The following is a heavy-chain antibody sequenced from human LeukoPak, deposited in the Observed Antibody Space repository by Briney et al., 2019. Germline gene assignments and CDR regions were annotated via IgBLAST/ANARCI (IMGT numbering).Heavy chain of an antibody. CDR2: IIPIFGTA. CDR3: ARGTGILAYEPLGGYYYMDV. J-gene: IGHJ6*03. V-gene: IGHV1-69*05. D-gene: IGHD3-3*02. Sequence: ASVKVSCKASGGTFSSYAISWVRQAPGQGLEWMGGIIPIFGTANYAQKFQGRVTITTDESTSTAYMELSSLRSEDTAVYYCARGTGILAYEPLGGYYYMDVWGKGTTVTVSS. CDR1: GGTFSSYA.